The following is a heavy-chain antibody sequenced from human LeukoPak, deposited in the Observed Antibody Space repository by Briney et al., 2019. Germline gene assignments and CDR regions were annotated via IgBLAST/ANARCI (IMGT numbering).Heavy chain of an antibody. V-gene: IGHV3-30*18. CDR1: GFTFSKYG. Sequence: PGRSLRLSCAASGFTFSKYGMHCVRQAPGKGLEWVAVISYDGSNKYYADSVKGRFTISRDNSKNTLYLQMNSLRAEDTAVYYCAKEREITMVRGVRPFDYWGQGTLVTVSS. J-gene: IGHJ4*02. CDR3: AKEREITMVRGVRPFDY. D-gene: IGHD3-10*01. CDR2: ISYDGSNK.